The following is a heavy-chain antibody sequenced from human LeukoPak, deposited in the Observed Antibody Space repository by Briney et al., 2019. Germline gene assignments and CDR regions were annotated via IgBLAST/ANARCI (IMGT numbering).Heavy chain of an antibody. D-gene: IGHD5-24*01. CDR3: AREGMATIEHDY. Sequence: LRLSCAASGFTVSSNYMSWIRQPPGKGLEWIGYVYYSGSTYYNPSLKSRATISVDTSKNQFSLKLSSVTAADTAVYYCAREGMATIEHDYWGQGTLVTVSS. CDR2: VYYSGST. V-gene: IGHV4-30-4*08. J-gene: IGHJ4*02. CDR1: GFTVSSNY.